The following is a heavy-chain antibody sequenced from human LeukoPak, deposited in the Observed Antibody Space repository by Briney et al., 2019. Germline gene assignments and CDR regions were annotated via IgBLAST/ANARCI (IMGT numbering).Heavy chain of an antibody. V-gene: IGHV1-24*01. Sequence: ASVKVSCKVSGYTLTELSMHWVRQAPGKGLEWMGGFDPEDGETIYAQKFQGRVTMTEDTSTDTAYMELSSLRSEDTAVYYCATAHSSGWYLGGVWFDPWGQGTLDTVSS. CDR3: ATAHSSGWYLGGVWFDP. CDR2: FDPEDGET. J-gene: IGHJ5*02. CDR1: GYTLTELS. D-gene: IGHD6-19*01.